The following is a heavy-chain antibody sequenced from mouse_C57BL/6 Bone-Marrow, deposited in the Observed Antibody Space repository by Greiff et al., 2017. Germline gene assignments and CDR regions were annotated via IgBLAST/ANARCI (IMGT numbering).Heavy chain of an antibody. J-gene: IGHJ4*01. D-gene: IGHD1-1*01. Sequence: VQLQQSGPELVKPGASVKISCKASGYAFSSSWMNWVKQRPGQGLEWIGLIYPGGGDTNYNGKFKGKATLTADKSSSTAYMQLRSLTSEDSAVYFCARAALTTVRANDAMDYWGQGTSVTVSS. V-gene: IGHV1-82*01. CDR1: GYAFSSSW. CDR3: ARAALTTVRANDAMDY. CDR2: IYPGGGDT.